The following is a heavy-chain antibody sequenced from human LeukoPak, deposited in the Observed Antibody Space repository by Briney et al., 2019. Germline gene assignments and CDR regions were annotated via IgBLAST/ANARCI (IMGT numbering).Heavy chain of an antibody. V-gene: IGHV3-15*01. CDR3: TAERHYSFYY. CDR1: GFTFADAW. CDR2: IKSKIDGETT. J-gene: IGHJ4*02. D-gene: IGHD2-21*01. Sequence: GGSLRLSCAASGFTFADAWMSWVRQAPGKGLEWIGRIKSKIDGETTDYVAPVKGRFTISRDDSKNTVYLQMNTLKTEDTAVYYCTAERHYSFYYWGQGTLVTVSS.